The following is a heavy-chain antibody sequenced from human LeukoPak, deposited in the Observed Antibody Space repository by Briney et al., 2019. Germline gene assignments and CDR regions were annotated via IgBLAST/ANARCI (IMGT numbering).Heavy chain of an antibody. CDR1: GYTFDDYA. Sequence: SLRLSCEASGYTFDDYAMHWVRQAPGKGLEWVSGISWNRGSIDYADSVKGGFTISRDNAKNPLYLQMNSLRADDMALYYCAKAANIGYCSSTSCYFDYWGQGTLVTVSS. CDR2: ISWNRGSI. V-gene: IGHV3-9*03. D-gene: IGHD2-2*01. CDR3: AKAANIGYCSSTSCYFDY. J-gene: IGHJ4*02.